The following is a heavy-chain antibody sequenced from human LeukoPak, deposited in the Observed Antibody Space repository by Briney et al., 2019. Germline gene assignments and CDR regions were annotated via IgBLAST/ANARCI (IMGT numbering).Heavy chain of an antibody. Sequence: PGGSLRLSCAASGFTFSTYGMHWVRQAPGKGLEWVAVIWYDGSNKYYTDSVKGRFTISRDNSKNTLSLQMDSLSAEDTAVYYCARGPYYGSRSYAAFHIWGQGTMVTVSA. CDR3: ARGPYYGSRSYAAFHI. D-gene: IGHD3-10*01. CDR2: IWYDGSNK. J-gene: IGHJ3*02. CDR1: GFTFSTYG. V-gene: IGHV3-33*01.